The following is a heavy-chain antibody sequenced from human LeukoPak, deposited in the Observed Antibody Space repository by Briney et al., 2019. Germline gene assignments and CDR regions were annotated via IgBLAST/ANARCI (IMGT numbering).Heavy chain of an antibody. Sequence: GGSLRLSCAATGFTFSNYAIHWGRQAPGKGLEWVAFISDDGSRQHYADSVKSRFTISRDNSKNTLNLQMNSLRAEDTAVYYCVKDRTGTYTLDYWGQGTLVTASS. J-gene: IGHJ4*02. CDR2: ISDDGSRQ. CDR3: VKDRTGTYTLDY. D-gene: IGHD3-10*01. V-gene: IGHV3-30-3*01. CDR1: GFTFSNYA.